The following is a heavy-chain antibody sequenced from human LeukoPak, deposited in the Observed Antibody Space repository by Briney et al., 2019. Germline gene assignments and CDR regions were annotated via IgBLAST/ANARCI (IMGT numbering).Heavy chain of an antibody. CDR2: IYRSGNT. CDR1: GYSISSGFY. CDR3: ASIAAAGQVDY. V-gene: IGHV4-38-2*02. Sequence: PSETLSLTCTVSGYSISSGFYWGWIRQTPGKGLEWIGTIYRSGNTYYNPSLKSRVTMSVDTSKNQFSLKLSSVTAADTAVYYCASIAAAGQVDYWGQGTLVTVSS. J-gene: IGHJ4*02. D-gene: IGHD6-13*01.